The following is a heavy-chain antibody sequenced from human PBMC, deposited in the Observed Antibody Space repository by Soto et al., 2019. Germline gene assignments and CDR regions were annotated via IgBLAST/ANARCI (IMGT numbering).Heavy chain of an antibody. D-gene: IGHD2-15*01. CDR2: ISSDSRYI. J-gene: IGHJ4*02. V-gene: IGHV3-48*02. CDR1: GFTLSNYA. CDR3: AREVVVVAAPFDY. Sequence: GGSLRLSCAASGFTLSNYAVNWVRQAPGKGLEWVSYISSDSRYIYYGDSVKGRFTISRDNARNSVYLQMNSLRDEDTAVYYCAREVVVVAAPFDYWGQGTLVTVSS.